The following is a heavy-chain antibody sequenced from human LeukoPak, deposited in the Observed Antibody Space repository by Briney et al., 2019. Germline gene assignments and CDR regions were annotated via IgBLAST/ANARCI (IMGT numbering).Heavy chain of an antibody. V-gene: IGHV3-48*03. D-gene: IGHD1-26*01. Sequence: SGGSLRLSCEASGFTFSGYVMTWVRQAPGKGLEWVSGISGSDGNVYYADSVKGRFTISRDNAKNSLHLQMNSLRADDTAVYYCARGGSYVHYWGQGTLVTVSS. CDR1: GFTFSGYV. CDR3: ARGGSYVHY. CDR2: ISGSDGNV. J-gene: IGHJ4*02.